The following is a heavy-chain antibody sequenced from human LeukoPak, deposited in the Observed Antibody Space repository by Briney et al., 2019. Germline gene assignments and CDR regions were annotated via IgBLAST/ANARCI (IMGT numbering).Heavy chain of an antibody. D-gene: IGHD1-7*01. V-gene: IGHV3-64*01. CDR3: ARGNSVSWFDY. J-gene: IGHJ4*02. CDR2: ISSNGGST. Sequence: GGSLRLSRAASGFTFSSYAMHWVRQAPGKGLEYVSTISSNGGSTYYANSVKGRFTISRDNSKTTLYLQMGSLRAEDMAVYYCARGNSVSWFDYWGQGTLVTASS. CDR1: GFTFSSYA.